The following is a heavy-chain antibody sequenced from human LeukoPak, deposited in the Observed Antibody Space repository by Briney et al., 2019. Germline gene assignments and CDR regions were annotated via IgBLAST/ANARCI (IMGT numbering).Heavy chain of an antibody. V-gene: IGHV4-30-4*01. CDR2: IYYSGST. J-gene: IGHJ6*02. CDR1: GGSISSGDYY. D-gene: IGHD6-19*01. Sequence: SETLSLTCTVSGGSISSGDYYWSWIRQPPGKGLEWIGYIYYSGSTYYNPPLKSRVTISVDTSKNQFSLKLSSVTAADTAVYYCARGLRQWLETNYYYYYGMDVWGQGTTVTVSS. CDR3: ARGLRQWLETNYYYYYGMDV.